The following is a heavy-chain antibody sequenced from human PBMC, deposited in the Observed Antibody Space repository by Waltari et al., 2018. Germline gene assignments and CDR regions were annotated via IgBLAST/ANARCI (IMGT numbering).Heavy chain of an antibody. CDR3: GSLSRASGPDY. V-gene: IGHV3-7*01. J-gene: IGHJ4*02. CDR1: GFTFNTFW. D-gene: IGHD6-19*01. Sequence: EVQLVESGGGLVQPGGSLRLSCAASGFTFNTFWMSWVRQAPGKGLEWVTKIKQDGSEKYYVDSMKGRFTVSRDNAKNSLYLQMNSLTAEDTAIYYCGSLSRASGPDYWGQGTLVTVSS. CDR2: IKQDGSEK.